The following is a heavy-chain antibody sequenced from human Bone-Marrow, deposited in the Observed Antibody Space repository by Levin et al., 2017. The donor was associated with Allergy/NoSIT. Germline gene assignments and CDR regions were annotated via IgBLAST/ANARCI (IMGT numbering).Heavy chain of an antibody. CDR2: MWYAGIKK. CDR1: GFSFSSFG. V-gene: IGHV3-33*01. J-gene: IGHJ6*03. CDR3: ARADVTVAGLYYYYYMDV. Sequence: LSLTCAVSGFSFSSFGIHWVRQAPGKGLEWVAVMWYAGIKKYYADSVRGRFTISRDENTVYLQMNNLGAEDTAVYYCARADVTVAGLYYYYYMDVWGKGTTVIVSS. D-gene: IGHD6-19*01.